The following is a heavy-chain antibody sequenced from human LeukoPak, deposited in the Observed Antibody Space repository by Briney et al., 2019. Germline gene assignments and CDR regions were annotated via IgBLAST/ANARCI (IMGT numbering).Heavy chain of an antibody. V-gene: IGHV4-59*01. CDR2: IYYSGRT. CDR3: ARGSYGDYVSPFDY. Sequence: SETLSLTCTVSGGSISSYYWRWIRHPPGKGLEWIRYIYYSGRTNYNPSLKSRLTISVDTSKNQFSLKLSSATAADTAVSYCARGSYGDYVSPFDYWGQGTLVTVSS. J-gene: IGHJ4*02. CDR1: GGSISSYY. D-gene: IGHD4-17*01.